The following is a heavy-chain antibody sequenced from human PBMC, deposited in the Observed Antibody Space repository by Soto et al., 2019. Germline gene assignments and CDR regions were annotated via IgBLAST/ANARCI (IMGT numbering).Heavy chain of an antibody. CDR3: VKGSSDSRPYYFDY. J-gene: IGHJ4*02. V-gene: IGHV3-23*01. CDR1: GFTFSNYA. CDR2: IIGSGTYT. D-gene: IGHD3-22*01. Sequence: GGSLRLSCAASGFTFSNYAMSWVRQSPEKGLDWFSAIIGSGTYTYYADSVKGRFTISRDNSKNTLDLQMNSLRAEDAAIYYCVKGSSDSRPYYFDYWGRGSLVTVSS.